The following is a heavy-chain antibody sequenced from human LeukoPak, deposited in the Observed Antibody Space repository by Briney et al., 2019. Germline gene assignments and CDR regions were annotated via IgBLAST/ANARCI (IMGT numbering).Heavy chain of an antibody. Sequence: GGSLRLSCAASGFTFSSYAMSWVRQAPGKELEWVSAISGSGGSTYYADSVKGRFTISRDNSKKTLYLKMNSLRAEGTAVYYCAKDRCTSCYASFVYWGQGTLVTVSS. J-gene: IGHJ4*02. V-gene: IGHV3-23*01. CDR3: AKDRCTSCYASFVY. D-gene: IGHD2-2*01. CDR1: GFTFSSYA. CDR2: ISGSGGST.